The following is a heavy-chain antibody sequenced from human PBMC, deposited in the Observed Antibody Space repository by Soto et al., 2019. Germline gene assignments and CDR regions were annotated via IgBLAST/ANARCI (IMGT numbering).Heavy chain of an antibody. CDR2: ISAYNGNT. CDR1: GYTFTSYG. V-gene: IGHV1-18*01. J-gene: IGHJ6*02. D-gene: IGHD3-10*01. Sequence: QAQLVQSGAEVKKPGASVKVSCKASGYTFTSYGISWVRQAPGQGLEWMGWISAYNGNTNYAQKLQGRVTMTTDTSTSTAYMELRSLRSDDTAVYYCARRLWFGELSTSGYYYYGMDVWGQGTTVTVSS. CDR3: ARRLWFGELSTSGYYYYGMDV.